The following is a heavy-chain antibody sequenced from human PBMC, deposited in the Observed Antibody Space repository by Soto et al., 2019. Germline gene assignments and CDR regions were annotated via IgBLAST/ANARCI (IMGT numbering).Heavy chain of an antibody. V-gene: IGHV3-53*01. J-gene: IGHJ4*02. CDR3: PGYGY. CDR1: GFSVTANY. CDR2: IYSGGST. Sequence: EVQVVESGGGLIQLGGSLRLSCEVSGFSVTANYMSWVRQAPGKGLEWVSVIYSGGSTYYIDSVKGRFSISRDISKNTLYLQMNSLRAEDTAVYYCPGYGYWGQGTLVTVSS. D-gene: IGHD5-12*01.